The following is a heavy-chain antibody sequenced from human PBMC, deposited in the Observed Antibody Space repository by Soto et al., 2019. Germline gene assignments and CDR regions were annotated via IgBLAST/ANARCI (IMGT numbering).Heavy chain of an antibody. V-gene: IGHV1-18*01. D-gene: IGHD3-16*01. CDR2: ISPKSGSI. CDR3: ARAGGGNKENYYYGMDV. CDR1: GYTFTRNG. J-gene: IGHJ6*02. Sequence: GASVKVSCKTSGYTFTRNGISWVRQAPGQGLEWMGWISPKSGSIKYAQKFQGRVIMTTDTSTSTAYMEVRSLRSDDTAVYYCARAGGGNKENYYYGMDVWGQGTTVTVSS.